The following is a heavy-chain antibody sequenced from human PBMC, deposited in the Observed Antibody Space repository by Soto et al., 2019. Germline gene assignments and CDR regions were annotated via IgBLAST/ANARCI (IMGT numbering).Heavy chain of an antibody. J-gene: IGHJ3*02. CDR2: ISYDGSNK. CDR3: ARPTSSGWTTDAFDI. Sequence: QVQMVESGGGVVQPGRSLRLSCAASGFTFSSYAMHWVRQAPGKGLEWVAVISYDGSNKYNADSVKGRFTISRDNSKNTLYLQMNSLRAEDTAVYYCARPTSSGWTTDAFDIWGQGTMVTVSS. V-gene: IGHV3-30-3*01. D-gene: IGHD6-19*01. CDR1: GFTFSSYA.